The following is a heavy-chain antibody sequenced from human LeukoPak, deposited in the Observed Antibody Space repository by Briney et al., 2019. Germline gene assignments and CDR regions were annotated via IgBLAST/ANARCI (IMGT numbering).Heavy chain of an antibody. CDR1: GYTFTNNW. Sequence: GGSLRLSCEASGYTFTNNWMTWFRQAPGKGLEWVAVISYDGSNKYYADSVKGRFTISRDNSKNTLYLQMNSLRAEDTAVYYCAKNPGDYWGQGTLVTVSS. V-gene: IGHV3-30*18. J-gene: IGHJ4*02. CDR2: ISYDGSNK. CDR3: AKNPGDY.